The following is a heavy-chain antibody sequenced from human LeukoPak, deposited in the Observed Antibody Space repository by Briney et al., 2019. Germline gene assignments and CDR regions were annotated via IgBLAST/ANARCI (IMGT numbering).Heavy chain of an antibody. Sequence: PSETLSLTCTVSGGSISSYYWSWIRQPPGKGLEWIGYIYYSGSTNYNPSLKSRVTISVDTSKNQFSLKLGSVTAADTAVYYCALGAPGSSSYYYYYGMDVWGQGTTVTVSS. D-gene: IGHD6-6*01. CDR2: IYYSGST. V-gene: IGHV4-59*01. CDR3: ALGAPGSSSYYYYYGMDV. J-gene: IGHJ6*02. CDR1: GGSISSYY.